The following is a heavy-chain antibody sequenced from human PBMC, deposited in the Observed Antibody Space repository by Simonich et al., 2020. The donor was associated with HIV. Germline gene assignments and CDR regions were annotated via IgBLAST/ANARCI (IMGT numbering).Heavy chain of an antibody. CDR1: GGSFSGYY. V-gene: IGHV4-34*01. J-gene: IGHJ4*02. D-gene: IGHD4-17*01. CDR2: INHRGST. Sequence: QVQLQQWGAGLLKPSETLSLTCAVFGGSFSGYYWTWIRQPPGKGLEWFGEINHRGSTNYNPSLKSRVTISVDTSNNQFSLKLSSVTAADTAVYYCARGRTVTTTGIDYWGQGTLVTVSS. CDR3: ARGRTVTTTGIDY.